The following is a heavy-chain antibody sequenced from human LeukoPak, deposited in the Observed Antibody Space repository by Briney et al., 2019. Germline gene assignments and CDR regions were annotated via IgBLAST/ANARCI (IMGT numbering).Heavy chain of an antibody. CDR2: FDPEDGET. CDR3: VTRYYYYYGMDV. Sequence: ASVKASCKVSGYTLTELSMHWVRQAPGKGLEWMGGFDPEDGETIYAQKFQGRVTMTEDTSTDTAYMELSSLRSEDTAVYYCVTRYYYYYGMDVWGQGTTVTVSS. V-gene: IGHV1-24*01. J-gene: IGHJ6*02. CDR1: GYTLTELS.